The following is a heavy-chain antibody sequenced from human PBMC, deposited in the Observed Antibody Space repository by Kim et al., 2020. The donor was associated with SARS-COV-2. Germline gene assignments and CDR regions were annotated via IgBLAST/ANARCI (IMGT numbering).Heavy chain of an antibody. CDR2: ISCSGGST. V-gene: IGHV3-23*01. D-gene: IGHD3-3*01. CDR1: GFTFSSFA. J-gene: IGHJ4*02. Sequence: GGSLRLSCAASGFTFSSFAMSWVRQAPGKGLEWVAAISCSGGSTYYADSVKGRFTISRDNSKNTLYLQMNSLRAEDTAVYYCAKDVRTEIVTFFGVVISPGFWYWGQGTLVTVSS. CDR3: AKDVRTEIVTFFGVVISPGFWY.